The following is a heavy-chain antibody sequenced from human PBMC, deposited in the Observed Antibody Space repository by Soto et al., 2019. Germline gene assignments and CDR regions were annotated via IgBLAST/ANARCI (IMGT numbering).Heavy chain of an antibody. CDR3: VKTPPTMIVVAPFDY. D-gene: IGHD3-22*01. CDR1: GFTFSSYA. CDR2: ISSNGGGT. Sequence: GGSLRLSCSASGFTFSSYAMHWVRQAPGKGLEYVSAISSNGGGTYYADSVKGRFTISRDNSKNTLYLQMSSLRAEDTAVYYCVKTPPTMIVVAPFDYWGQGTLVTVSS. J-gene: IGHJ4*02. V-gene: IGHV3-64D*06.